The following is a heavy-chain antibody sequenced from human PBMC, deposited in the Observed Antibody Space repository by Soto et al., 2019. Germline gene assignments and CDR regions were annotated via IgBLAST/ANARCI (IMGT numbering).Heavy chain of an antibody. V-gene: IGHV4-39*01. CDR1: GGPISSSGHF. CDR2: IYYTGTT. J-gene: IGHJ4*02. CDR3: ARRVYSGSGRDYFDR. Sequence: QLQLQESGPGLVKPSETLSLTCSVSGGPISSSGHFWAWIRQPPGRGLEWLATIYYTGTTYYNPSLKSRLTISVDTSTDQFSLDLTSMTAADTAVYYGARRVYSGSGRDYFDRWGQGSLVTVSS. D-gene: IGHD1-26*01.